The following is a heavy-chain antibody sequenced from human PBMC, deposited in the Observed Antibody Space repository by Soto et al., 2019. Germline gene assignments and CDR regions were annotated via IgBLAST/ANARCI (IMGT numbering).Heavy chain of an antibody. Sequence: SETLSLTCTVSGGSISSYYWSWIRQPPGKGLEWIGYIYYSGGTNYNPSLKSRVTISVDTSKNQFSLKLSSVTAADTAVYYCARVRCSSTSCAMRMAFDIWGQGTMVTVSS. CDR3: ARVRCSSTSCAMRMAFDI. CDR1: GGSISSYY. V-gene: IGHV4-59*01. J-gene: IGHJ3*02. CDR2: IYYSGGT. D-gene: IGHD2-2*01.